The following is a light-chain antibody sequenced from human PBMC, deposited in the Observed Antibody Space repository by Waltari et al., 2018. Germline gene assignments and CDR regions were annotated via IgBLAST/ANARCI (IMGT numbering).Light chain of an antibody. V-gene: IGKV4-1*01. J-gene: IGKJ4*01. Sequence: DIVMTQSTDSLAVSLGERATINCKSSQSILYRSNNKNYLAWYQQKPGQYPKLLINWASTRESGVPDRFSGSGSGTDFTLTISSLQAEDVAVYFCQQHYNTPLTFGGGTKVEIK. CDR1: QSILYRSNNKNY. CDR2: WAS. CDR3: QQHYNTPLT.